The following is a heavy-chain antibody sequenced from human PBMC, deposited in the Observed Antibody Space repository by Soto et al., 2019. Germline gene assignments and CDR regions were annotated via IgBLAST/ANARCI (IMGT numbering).Heavy chain of an antibody. D-gene: IGHD3-3*01. Sequence: QVQLVQSGAEVKKPGASVKVSCKASGYTFTSYGISWVRQAPGQGLEWMGWISAYNGNTNYAQKLQGRGTMTTDTSTSTAYMELRSLRSDDTAVYYCARGSFYDFWSGYYTAFDYWGQGTLVTVSS. V-gene: IGHV1-18*01. CDR3: ARGSFYDFWSGYYTAFDY. CDR1: GYTFTSYG. J-gene: IGHJ4*02. CDR2: ISAYNGNT.